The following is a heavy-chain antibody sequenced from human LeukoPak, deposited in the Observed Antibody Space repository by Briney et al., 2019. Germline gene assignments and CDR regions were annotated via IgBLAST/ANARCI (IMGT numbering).Heavy chain of an antibody. D-gene: IGHD3-22*01. J-gene: IGHJ2*01. CDR1: GGSIFSSY. Sequence: SETLSPTCTVSGGSIFSSYCSWIRQSPGKGLELLGFIYSNGTTHYTPSLRGRGSMSMATSRTQFSLRLASVTAADTAIYYCARRAYFDSSGYSPTSGYFDLWGRGTLVTMSS. CDR2: IYSNGTT. CDR3: ARRAYFDSSGYSPTSGYFDL. V-gene: IGHV4-4*08.